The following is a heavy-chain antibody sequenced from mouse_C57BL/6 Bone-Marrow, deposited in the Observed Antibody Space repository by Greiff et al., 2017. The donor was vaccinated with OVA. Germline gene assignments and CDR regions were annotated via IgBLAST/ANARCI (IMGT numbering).Heavy chain of an antibody. CDR2: ISNLAYSI. D-gene: IGHD2-10*02. J-gene: IGHJ4*01. CDR1: GFTFSDYG. Sequence: EVMLVESGGGLVQPGGSLKLSCAASGFTFSDYGMAWVRQAPRKGPEWVAFISNLAYSIYYADTVTGRFTISRENAKNTLYLEMSSLRSEDTAMYYCARPYGNYAMDYWGQGTSVTVSS. V-gene: IGHV5-15*01. CDR3: ARPYGNYAMDY.